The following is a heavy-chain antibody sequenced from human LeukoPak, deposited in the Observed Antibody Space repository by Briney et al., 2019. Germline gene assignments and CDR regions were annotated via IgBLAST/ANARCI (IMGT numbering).Heavy chain of an antibody. CDR2: ISGSGGST. Sequence: GGSLRLSCAASGFTFSSYAMSWVRQAPGKGLEWVSAISGSGGSTYYADSVKGRFTTSRDNSKNTLYLQMNSLRAEDTAVYYCAKGSSSSWYHYYYGMDVWGQGTTVTVSS. CDR3: AKGSSSSWYHYYYGMDV. J-gene: IGHJ6*02. CDR1: GFTFSSYA. V-gene: IGHV3-23*01. D-gene: IGHD6-13*01.